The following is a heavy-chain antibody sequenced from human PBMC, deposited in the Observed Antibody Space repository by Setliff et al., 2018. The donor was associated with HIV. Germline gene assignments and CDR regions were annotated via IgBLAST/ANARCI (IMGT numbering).Heavy chain of an antibody. Sequence: TSETLSLTCIVSGDSITTYYWSWIRQSPAKGLEWIGYINSSGSTKYNPSLKSRVSISVDTSKNQFSLRLSSVTAADTAVYYCTRGGSMTTLTTWGQGTLVTVSS. CDR2: INSSGST. J-gene: IGHJ4*02. CDR3: TRGGSMTTLTT. V-gene: IGHV4-59*13. D-gene: IGHD4-4*01. CDR1: GDSITTYY.